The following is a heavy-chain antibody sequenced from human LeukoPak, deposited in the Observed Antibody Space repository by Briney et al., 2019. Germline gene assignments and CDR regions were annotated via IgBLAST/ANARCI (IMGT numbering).Heavy chain of an antibody. CDR2: MNPNSGNT. D-gene: IGHD2-2*01. J-gene: IGHJ5*02. CDR3: ARGSACSSTSCYLDDWFDP. CDR1: GYTFTSYD. V-gene: IGHV1-8*01. Sequence: GASVKVSCKASGYTFTSYDINWVRQATGQGLEWMGWMNPNSGNTGYAQKFQGRVTMTRNTSMSTAYMELSSLRSEDTAVYYCARGSACSSTSCYLDDWFDPWGQGTLVTVSS.